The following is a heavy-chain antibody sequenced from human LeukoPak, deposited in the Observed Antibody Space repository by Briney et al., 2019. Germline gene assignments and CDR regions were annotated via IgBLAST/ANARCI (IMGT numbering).Heavy chain of an antibody. V-gene: IGHV4-61*03. CDR1: GGSISSSSYY. CDR3: AKPSNYYGSATDAFDF. J-gene: IGHJ3*01. CDR2: IYYSGST. Sequence: SETLSLTCTVSGGSISSSSYYWSWIRQPPGKGLEWIGYIYYSGSTNYNPSLKSRVTISVDTSKNHFSLKLNSVTAADTAVYYCAKPSNYYGSATDAFDFWGQGTMVTVSS. D-gene: IGHD3-10*01.